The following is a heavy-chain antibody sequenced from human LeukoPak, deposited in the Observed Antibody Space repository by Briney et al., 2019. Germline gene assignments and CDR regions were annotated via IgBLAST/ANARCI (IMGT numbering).Heavy chain of an antibody. CDR1: GFTFSSYA. CDR2: ISSNGGST. D-gene: IGHD6-13*01. CDR3: ARDTYSSSWEYNWFDP. V-gene: IGHV3-64*01. Sequence: GGSLRLSCAASGFTFSSYAMHWVRQAPGKGLEYVSAISSNGGSTYYANSVKGRFTISRDNSKNTLYLQMGSLRAEDMAVYYCARDTYSSSWEYNWFDPWGQGTLATVSS. J-gene: IGHJ5*02.